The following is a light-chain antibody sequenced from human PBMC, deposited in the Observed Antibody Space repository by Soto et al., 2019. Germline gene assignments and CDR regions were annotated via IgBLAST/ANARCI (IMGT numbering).Light chain of an antibody. V-gene: IGLV2-23*02. J-gene: IGLJ2*01. CDR3: CSYAGSSIL. CDR1: MRDVGAYNL. CDR2: EVR. Sequence: QSALTQPASVSGSAGQSITISCSGTMRDVGAYNLVSWYQQHPGTAPKLIIYEVRNRPSGISSRFSGSRSGNTASLTISGLQSEDEGDYYCCSYAGSSILFGGGTKVTVL.